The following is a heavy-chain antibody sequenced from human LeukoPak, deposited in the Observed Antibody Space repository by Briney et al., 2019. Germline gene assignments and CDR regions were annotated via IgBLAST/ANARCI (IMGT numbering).Heavy chain of an antibody. CDR2: INPNSGGT. CDR1: GYTFTGYY. D-gene: IGHD3-22*01. Sequence: ASVKVSFKASGYTFTGYYMHWVRQAPGQGLEWMGWINPNSGGTNYAQKFQGRVSMPRDTSTRTAYMELSRLRSDDTAVYFCARSGSTGYSLDYWGQGTLVTVSS. V-gene: IGHV1-2*02. J-gene: IGHJ4*02. CDR3: ARSGSTGYSLDY.